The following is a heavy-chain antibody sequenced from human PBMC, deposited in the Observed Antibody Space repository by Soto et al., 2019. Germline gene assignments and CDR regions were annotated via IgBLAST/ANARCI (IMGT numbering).Heavy chain of an antibody. V-gene: IGHV1-2*02. CDR1: GYTFTGYY. Sequence: ASVKVSCKASGYTFTGYYMHWVRQAPGQGLEWMGWINPNSGGTNYAQKFQGRVTMTRDTSISTAYMELSRLRSDDTAVYYCDGRMTTNPYYYYGMDVWGPGITVTVSS. CDR3: DGRMTTNPYYYYGMDV. CDR2: INPNSGGT. J-gene: IGHJ6*02.